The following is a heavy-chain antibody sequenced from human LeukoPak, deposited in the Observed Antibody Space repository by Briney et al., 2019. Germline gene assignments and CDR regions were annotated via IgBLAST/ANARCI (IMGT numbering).Heavy chain of an antibody. J-gene: IGHJ4*02. CDR2: ISSSSSYI. Sequence: GGSLRLSCAASGFTFSSYSMNWVRQAPGKGLEWVSSISSSSSYIYYADSVKGRFTISRDNAKNSLYLQMSSLRAEDTAVYDGAVEQWLVLSYCSQRTLLTVSS. CDR3: AVEQWLVLSY. CDR1: GFTFSSYS. D-gene: IGHD6-19*01. V-gene: IGHV3-21*01.